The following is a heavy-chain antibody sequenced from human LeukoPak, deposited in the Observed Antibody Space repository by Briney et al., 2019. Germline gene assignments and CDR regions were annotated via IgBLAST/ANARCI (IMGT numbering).Heavy chain of an antibody. CDR3: ARGSQTTVTTSLFDY. CDR2: INPNSGGT. J-gene: IGHJ4*02. CDR1: GYTLTELS. D-gene: IGHD4-17*01. Sequence: GASVKVSCKVSGYTLTELSMHWVRQAPGQGLEWMGWINPNSGGTNYAQKFQGWVTMTRDTSISTAYMELSRLRSDDTAVYYCARGSQTTVTTSLFDYWGQGTLVTVSS. V-gene: IGHV1-2*04.